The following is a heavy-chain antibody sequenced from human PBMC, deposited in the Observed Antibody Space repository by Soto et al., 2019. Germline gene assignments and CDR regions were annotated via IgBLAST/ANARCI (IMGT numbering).Heavy chain of an antibody. Sequence: EVQLLESGGGLVQPGGSLRLSCAASGFTFSSYAMSWVRQAPGKGLEWVSAISGSGGSTYYADSVKGRFTISRDNSKNTLYLQMNSLRAEDTAVYYCAKGLVPATAMVTYYYYGMDVWGQGTTVTVSS. CDR1: GFTFSSYA. V-gene: IGHV3-23*01. J-gene: IGHJ6*02. CDR2: ISGSGGST. D-gene: IGHD2-2*01. CDR3: AKGLVPATAMVTYYYYGMDV.